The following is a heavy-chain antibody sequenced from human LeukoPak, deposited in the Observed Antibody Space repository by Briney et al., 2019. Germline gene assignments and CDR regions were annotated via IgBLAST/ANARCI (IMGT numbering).Heavy chain of an antibody. Sequence: PGGSLRLSCAVSGITLSNYGMSWVRQAPGKGLEWVAGISDSGGRTNYADSVKGRFTISRDNPKNTLYLQMNSLRVEDTAVYFCATSNNPYYFDFWGRGTFVTVSS. J-gene: IGHJ4*02. CDR1: GITLSNYG. D-gene: IGHD1/OR15-1a*01. CDR2: ISDSGGRT. CDR3: ATSNNPYYFDF. V-gene: IGHV3-23*01.